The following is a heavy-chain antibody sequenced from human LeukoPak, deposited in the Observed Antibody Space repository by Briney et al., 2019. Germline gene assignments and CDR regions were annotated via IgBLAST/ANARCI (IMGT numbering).Heavy chain of an antibody. D-gene: IGHD3-16*02. J-gene: IGHJ4*02. Sequence: GASVKVSCKASGYTFTSYDINWVRQATGQGLEWMGWMNPNSGNTGYAQKFQGRVTMTRDTSTSTVYMELSSLRSKDTAVYYCAREYRLRSDKYYFDYWGQGTLVTVSS. CDR2: MNPNSGNT. CDR1: GYTFTSYD. V-gene: IGHV1-8*02. CDR3: AREYRLRSDKYYFDY.